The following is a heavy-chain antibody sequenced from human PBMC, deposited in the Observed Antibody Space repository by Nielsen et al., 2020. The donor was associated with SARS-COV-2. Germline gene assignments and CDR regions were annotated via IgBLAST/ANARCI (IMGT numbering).Heavy chain of an antibody. Sequence: GESLKISCAASGFTFSSHWMSWVHQAPGKGLEWLANIKHDGSEQYYVDSVKGRFTMSRDNAKNLLYLQMNSLRDDDTAVYYCARDSYIVPTNYYFDYWGQGALVTVSS. CDR3: ARDSYIVPTNYYFDY. V-gene: IGHV3-7*01. CDR2: IKHDGSEQ. J-gene: IGHJ4*02. D-gene: IGHD5-12*01. CDR1: GFTFSSHW.